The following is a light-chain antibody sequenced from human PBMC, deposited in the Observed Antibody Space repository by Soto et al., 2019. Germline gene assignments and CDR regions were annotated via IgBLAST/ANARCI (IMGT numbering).Light chain of an antibody. Sequence: QSVLTQPPSVSGAPGQRVTISCTGSSSNIGAGYDVHWYQQLPGTAPKLLIYGNGNRPSGVPDRFSGSKSGTSATLGITGFQTGDEADYYCGSWDSSLSAYVFGTGTKLTVL. CDR3: GSWDSSLSAYV. V-gene: IGLV1-40*01. J-gene: IGLJ1*01. CDR1: SSNIGAGYD. CDR2: GNG.